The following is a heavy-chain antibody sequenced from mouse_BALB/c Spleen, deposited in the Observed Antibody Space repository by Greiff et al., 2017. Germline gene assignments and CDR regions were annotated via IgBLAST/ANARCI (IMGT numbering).Heavy chain of an antibody. CDR3: ARRYGNFYAMDY. Sequence: EVQLVESGGGLVKPGGSLKLSCAASGFTFSSYAMSWVRQTPEKRLEWVATISSGGSYTYYPDSVKGRFTISRDNAKNTLYLQMSSLRSEDTAMYYCARRYGNFYAMDYWGQGTSVTVSS. V-gene: IGHV5-9-3*01. CDR2: ISSGGSYT. CDR1: GFTFSSYA. J-gene: IGHJ4*01. D-gene: IGHD2-1*01.